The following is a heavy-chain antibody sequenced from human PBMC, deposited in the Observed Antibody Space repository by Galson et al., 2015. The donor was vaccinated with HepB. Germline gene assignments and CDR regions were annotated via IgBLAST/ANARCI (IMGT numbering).Heavy chain of an antibody. CDR1: GFTFSSYA. CDR3: VKDSPGYDILTGYYMYYFDY. Sequence: SLRLSCAASGFTFSSYAMHWVRQAPGKGLEYVSAISSNGGSTYYADSVKGRFTISRDNSKNTLYLQMSSLRAEDTAVYYCVKDSPGYDILTGYYMYYFDYWGQGTLVTVSS. V-gene: IGHV3-64D*06. J-gene: IGHJ4*02. CDR2: ISSNGGST. D-gene: IGHD3-9*01.